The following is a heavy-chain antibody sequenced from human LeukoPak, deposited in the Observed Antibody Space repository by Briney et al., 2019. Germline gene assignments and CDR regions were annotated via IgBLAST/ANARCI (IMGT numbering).Heavy chain of an antibody. Sequence: PSETLSLTCAVYGGSLSGYYWSWIRQSPGKGLEWIGEINHSGSTNYNPSLKSRVTISLDTSKNQFSLRLRSVTAADTAVYYCASTGHTSIAARPGWFDPWGQGTLVTVSS. D-gene: IGHD6-6*01. CDR3: ASTGHTSIAARPGWFDP. J-gene: IGHJ5*02. V-gene: IGHV4-34*01. CDR2: INHSGST. CDR1: GGSLSGYY.